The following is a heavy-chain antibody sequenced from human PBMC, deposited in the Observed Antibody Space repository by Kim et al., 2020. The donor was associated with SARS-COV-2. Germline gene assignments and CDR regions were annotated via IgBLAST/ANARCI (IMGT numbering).Heavy chain of an antibody. CDR3: AREVAVYYYYYMDV. D-gene: IGHD6-19*01. J-gene: IGHJ6*03. Sequence: NTAPQSRVTISVDTSKNQFALRLSSVTAAETAVYYCAREVAVYYYYYMDVWGKGTTVTVSS. V-gene: IGHV4-61*02.